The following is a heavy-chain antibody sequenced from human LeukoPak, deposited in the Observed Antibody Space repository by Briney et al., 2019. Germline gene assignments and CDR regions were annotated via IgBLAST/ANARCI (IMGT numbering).Heavy chain of an antibody. V-gene: IGHV3-33*01. CDR2: IWYDGSNK. Sequence: GSLRLSCAASGFTFSSYGMHWVRKAPGKGLEWVAVIWYDGSNKYYADSVKGRFTISRDNSKNTLYLQMNSLRAEDTAVYYCARSAEYYYDSSLHAFDIWGQGTMVTVSS. J-gene: IGHJ3*02. CDR1: GFTFSSYG. CDR3: ARSAEYYYDSSLHAFDI. D-gene: IGHD3-22*01.